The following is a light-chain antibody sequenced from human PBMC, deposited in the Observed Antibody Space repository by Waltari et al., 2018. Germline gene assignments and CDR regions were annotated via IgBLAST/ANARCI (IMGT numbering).Light chain of an antibody. J-gene: IGKJ4*01. CDR3: QQSSERPVT. Sequence: EIVLTQSPATLSLSPGERATLSCRASQRISWNLGWYQQKLGQAPRLLIYDASNRATGIPARFSGSGSGTDFTLTISSLEPEDFAVYYCQQSSERPVTFGGGTKVEIK. V-gene: IGKV3-11*01. CDR1: QRISWN. CDR2: DAS.